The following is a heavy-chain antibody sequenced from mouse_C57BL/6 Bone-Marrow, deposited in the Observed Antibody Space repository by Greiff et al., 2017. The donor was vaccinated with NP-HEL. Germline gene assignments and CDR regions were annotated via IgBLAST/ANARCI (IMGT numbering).Heavy chain of an antibody. CDR3: APRQLRLRYFDY. D-gene: IGHD3-2*02. CDR1: GYTFTDYY. Sequence: VQLQQSGPVLVKPGASVKMSCKASGYTFTDYYINWVKQSHGKSLEWIGVINPYNGGTSYNQKFKGKATLTVDKSSSTAYMELNSLTSEDSAVYYCAPRQLRLRYFDYWGQGTTLTVSS. J-gene: IGHJ2*01. CDR2: INPYNGGT. V-gene: IGHV1-19*01.